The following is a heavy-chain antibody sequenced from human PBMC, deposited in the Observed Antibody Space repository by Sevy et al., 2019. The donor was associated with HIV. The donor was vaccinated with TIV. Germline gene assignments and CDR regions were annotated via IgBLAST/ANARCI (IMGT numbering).Heavy chain of an antibody. Sequence: GGSLRLSCAASGFTFSRYWMSWVRQAPGKGLEWVGHIKSKTDGGTTDYAAPVKGRFTISRDDSKTTLYLQMNGLKTEDTAVYYCTTGGGYYYDSSGYYYKAFDIWGQGTMVTVSS. D-gene: IGHD3-22*01. CDR1: GFTFSRYW. CDR3: TTGGGYYYDSSGYYYKAFDI. V-gene: IGHV3-15*01. J-gene: IGHJ3*02. CDR2: IKSKTDGGTT.